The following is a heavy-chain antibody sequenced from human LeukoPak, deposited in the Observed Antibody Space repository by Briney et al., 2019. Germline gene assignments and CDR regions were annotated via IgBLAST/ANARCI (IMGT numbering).Heavy chain of an antibody. Sequence: ASVKVSCKASGYTLTSYYMHWVRQAPGQGLEWMGIINPSGGSTSYAQKFQGRVTMTRDTSTSTVYMELSSLRSEDTAVYYCARSGVYGSGSINWFDPWGQGTLVTVSS. CDR1: GYTLTSYY. D-gene: IGHD3-10*01. CDR2: INPSGGST. V-gene: IGHV1-46*01. J-gene: IGHJ5*02. CDR3: ARSGVYGSGSINWFDP.